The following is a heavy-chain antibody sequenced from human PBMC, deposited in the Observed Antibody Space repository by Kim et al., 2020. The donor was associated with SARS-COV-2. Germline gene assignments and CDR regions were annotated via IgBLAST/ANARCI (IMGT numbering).Heavy chain of an antibody. CDR1: GFTFSGYS. CDR3: ASQLGDSFHYYYYGMDV. CDR2: ISSSSSTI. Sequence: GGSLRLSCAASGFTFSGYSMNWVRQAPGKGLEWVSYISSSSSTIYYADSVKGRFTISRDNAKNSLYLQMNSLRDEDTAVYYCASQLGDSFHYYYYGMDVCGQGTIVPVSS. D-gene: IGHD5-18*01. J-gene: IGHJ6*02. V-gene: IGHV3-48*02.